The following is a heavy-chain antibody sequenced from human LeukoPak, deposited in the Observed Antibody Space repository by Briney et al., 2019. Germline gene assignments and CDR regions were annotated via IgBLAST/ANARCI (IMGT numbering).Heavy chain of an antibody. Sequence: GGSLRLSCAASGFTFNTHALSWVRQAPGKGLEWVSSISNSGGSTYYADSVKGRFTISRDNSKNTLFLQMNSLRAEDTALYYCAKFRSTYSNFDYWGQGTLVTVSS. V-gene: IGHV3-23*01. CDR2: ISNSGGST. J-gene: IGHJ4*02. D-gene: IGHD3-3*01. CDR3: AKFRSTYSNFDY. CDR1: GFTFNTHA.